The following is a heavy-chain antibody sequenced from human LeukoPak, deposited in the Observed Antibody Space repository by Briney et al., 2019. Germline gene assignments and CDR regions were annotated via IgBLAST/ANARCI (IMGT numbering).Heavy chain of an antibody. V-gene: IGHV3-74*01. J-gene: IGHJ4*02. CDR1: GFTFDDYA. D-gene: IGHD6-19*01. Sequence: GGSLRLSCAASGFTFDDYAMHWVRQAPGKGLVWVSRINSDASTTNYVDSVKGRFTMSRDNAKNTLYLQMNSLRAEDTAVYHCASGSSGWYGEIWGQGTLVTVSS. CDR2: INSDASTT. CDR3: ASGSSGWYGEI.